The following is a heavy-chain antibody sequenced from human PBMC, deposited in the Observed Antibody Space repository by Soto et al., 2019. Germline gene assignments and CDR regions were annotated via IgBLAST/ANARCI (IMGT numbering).Heavy chain of an antibody. CDR2: IIPIFGTA. CDR1: VGTFSSYA. J-gene: IGHJ4*02. Sequence: SVKVSCKASVGTFSSYAISWVRQAPGQGLEWMGGIIPIFGTANYAQKFQGRVTITADESTSTAYMELSSLRSEDTAVYYCARDAPTTEYFDYWGQGTLVTVSS. V-gene: IGHV1-69*13. CDR3: ARDAPTTEYFDY. D-gene: IGHD2-2*01.